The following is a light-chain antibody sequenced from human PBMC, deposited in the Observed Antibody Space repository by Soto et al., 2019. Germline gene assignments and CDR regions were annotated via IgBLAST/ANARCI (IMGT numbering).Light chain of an antibody. J-gene: IGLJ1*01. CDR3: STYTDKTYI. CDR2: EVS. V-gene: IGLV2-14*01. CDR1: NIYVDAYKY. Sequence: QSMLTQPASVTGTPGQSITISCTTSNIYVDAYKYISWYRQHPGEAPKIIIYEVSNRPSGISNRFSDSKSGNTASLTISGLQTEDEEEYFCSTYTDKTYIFGSGTKVTVL.